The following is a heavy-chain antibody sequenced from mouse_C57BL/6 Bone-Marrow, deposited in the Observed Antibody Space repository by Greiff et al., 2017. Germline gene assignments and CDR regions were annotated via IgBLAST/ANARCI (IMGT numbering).Heavy chain of an antibody. CDR2: ILPGSGST. V-gene: IGHV1-9*01. CDR3: ERRYCGSSPYFDD. D-gene: IGHD1-1*01. J-gene: IGHJ2*01. CDR1: GYTFTGYW. Sequence: VQLQESGAELMKPGASVTLSCKATGYTFTGYWIEWVKQRPGHGLEWIGEILPGSGSTNYNEKFKGKAIFTADTSSNTAYMQLSILTTEDAAIYDCERRYCGSSPYFDDWGQGTTLTVSS.